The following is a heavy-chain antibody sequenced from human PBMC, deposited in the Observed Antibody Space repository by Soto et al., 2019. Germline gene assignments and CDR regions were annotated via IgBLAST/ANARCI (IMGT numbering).Heavy chain of an antibody. CDR2: IXXGXSXX. D-gene: IGHD5-12*01. CDR1: GYSFTSYW. J-gene: IGHJ4*02. V-gene: IGHV5-51*01. CDR3: ARCQSGSHLFDY. Sequence: PGESLKISCKGSGYSFTSYWIVWVRQMPGKGLXWMXXIXXGXSXXXYXXSFQGQVTISADKSISTAYLQWSSLKASDTAMYYCARCQSGSHLFDYWGQGTLVTVSS.